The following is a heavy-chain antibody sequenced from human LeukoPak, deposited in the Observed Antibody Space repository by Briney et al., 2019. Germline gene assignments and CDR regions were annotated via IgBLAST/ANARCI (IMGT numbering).Heavy chain of an antibody. D-gene: IGHD5-24*01. V-gene: IGHV4-34*01. CDR1: GGSFCGYY. CDR3: TGHGVEMATIFY. CDR2: INHSGST. J-gene: IGHJ4*02. Sequence: SETLSLTCAVHGGSFCGYYWCSIPHPPGKGLEWSGEINHSGSTYYTPSLKSRVAISVDTSKNQFSLKCSSVTAAQTAVHYFTGHGVEMATIFYWAQGTLVTVSS.